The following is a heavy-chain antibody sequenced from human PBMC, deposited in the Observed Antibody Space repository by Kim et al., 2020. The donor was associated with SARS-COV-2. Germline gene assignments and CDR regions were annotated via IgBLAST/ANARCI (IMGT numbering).Heavy chain of an antibody. CDR3: ARGGGAVAGNDY. J-gene: IGHJ4*02. D-gene: IGHD6-19*01. V-gene: IGHV4-30-2*01. Sequence: YYNPSLKSRVTISVDRSKNQFSLKLSSVTAADTAVYYCARGGGAVAGNDYWGQGTLVTVSS.